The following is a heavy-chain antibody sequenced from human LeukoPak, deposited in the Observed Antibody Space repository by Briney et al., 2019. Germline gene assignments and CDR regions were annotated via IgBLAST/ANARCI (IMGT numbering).Heavy chain of an antibody. V-gene: IGHV3-7*01. D-gene: IGHD3-9*01. Sequence: PGGSLRLSCAASGFTFSSDWMNWVRQAPGKGLEWVANIKEDGSEIYYVDSVKGRFTISRDNAKNSLYLQMNSLRVEDTAVYYCARDVSYFHSWGQGTLVTVSS. J-gene: IGHJ5*02. CDR1: GFTFSSDW. CDR2: IKEDGSEI. CDR3: ARDVSYFHS.